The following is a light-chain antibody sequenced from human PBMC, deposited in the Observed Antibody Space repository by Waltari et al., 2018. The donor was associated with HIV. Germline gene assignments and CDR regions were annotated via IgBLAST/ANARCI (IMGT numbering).Light chain of an antibody. CDR2: DDR. CDR1: NIGSKV. Sequence: YVLTQPPSVSVAPGETARISCGADNIGSKVVHWYQQKPGQAPVLGIYDDRDRASGIPDRLDGSNTDNTATLTISRGEDGDEADYYCQVWDNSSDHPGVFGTGTEVTVL. V-gene: IGLV3-21*04. CDR3: QVWDNSSDHPGV. J-gene: IGLJ1*01.